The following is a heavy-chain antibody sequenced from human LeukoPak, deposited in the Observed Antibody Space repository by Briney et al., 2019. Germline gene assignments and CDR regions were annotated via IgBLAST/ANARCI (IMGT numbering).Heavy chain of an antibody. Sequence: SETLSLTCTVSGGSISSYYWSWIRQPPGKGLELIGYIYYSGSTNYNPSLKSRVTISVDTSKNQFSLKLSSVTAAGTAVYYCASSGYSSGGTIDYWGQGTLVTVSS. CDR3: ASSGYSSGGTIDY. D-gene: IGHD6-19*01. J-gene: IGHJ4*02. V-gene: IGHV4-59*01. CDR1: GGSISSYY. CDR2: IYYSGST.